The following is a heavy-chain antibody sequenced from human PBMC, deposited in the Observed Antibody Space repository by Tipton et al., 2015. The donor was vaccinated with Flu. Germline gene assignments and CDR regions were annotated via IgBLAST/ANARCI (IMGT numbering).Heavy chain of an antibody. J-gene: IGHJ4*02. CDR2: IYSSGST. CDR1: GGSISSYY. V-gene: IGHV4-4*07. D-gene: IGHD6-13*01. CDR3: ARSGSKGSSPDY. Sequence: TLSLTCTVSGGSISSYYWSWIRQPAGKGLEWIGRIYSSGSTNYNPSLKGRVTMSVDTSKNQFSLKLSSVTAADTAVYYCARSGSKGSSPDYWGQGTLVTVSS.